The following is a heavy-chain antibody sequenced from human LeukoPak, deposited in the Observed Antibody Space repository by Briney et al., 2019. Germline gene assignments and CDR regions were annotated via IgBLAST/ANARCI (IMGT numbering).Heavy chain of an antibody. D-gene: IGHD3-10*01. V-gene: IGHV1-2*02. CDR3: ARAYYGSGGRTYYFDY. Sequence: GASVKVSCKASGYTFTGYYMHWVRQAPGQGLEWMGWINPNSGGTNYAQKFQGRVTMTRDTSISTAYMELSRLRSDDTAVYYCARAYYGSGGRTYYFDYWGQGTLVTVSS. CDR1: GYTFTGYY. J-gene: IGHJ4*02. CDR2: INPNSGGT.